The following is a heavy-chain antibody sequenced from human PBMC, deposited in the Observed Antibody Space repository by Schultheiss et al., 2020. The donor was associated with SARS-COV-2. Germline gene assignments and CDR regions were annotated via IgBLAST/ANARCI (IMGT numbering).Heavy chain of an antibody. D-gene: IGHD2-15*01. CDR3: ARTGTSGGTSYDAFDI. J-gene: IGHJ3*02. CDR2: IYHSGST. V-gene: IGHV4-39*07. Sequence: SETLSLTCTVSGGSVSSGSYYWNWIRQPRGKGLEWIGSIYHSGSTYYNPSLKSRVTISVDTSKNQFSLKLSPVTAADTAVYYSARTGTSGGTSYDAFDIWGQGTMVTVSS. CDR1: GGSVSSGSYY.